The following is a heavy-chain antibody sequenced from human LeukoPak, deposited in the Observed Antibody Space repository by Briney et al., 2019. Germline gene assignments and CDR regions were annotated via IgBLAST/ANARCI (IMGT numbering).Heavy chain of an antibody. V-gene: IGHV3-23*01. CDR2: IRGSGGST. CDR1: GFTFSSYA. J-gene: IGHJ4*02. CDR3: AKGLTMVRGIIIEYYFDY. Sequence: PGGSLRLSCAASGFTFSSYAMSRVRQAPGKGLEWVSAIRGSGGSTYYADSVKGRYTISRDNSKNTLYLQMNSLRAEDTAVYYCAKGLTMVRGIIIEYYFDYWGQGTLVTVSS. D-gene: IGHD3-10*01.